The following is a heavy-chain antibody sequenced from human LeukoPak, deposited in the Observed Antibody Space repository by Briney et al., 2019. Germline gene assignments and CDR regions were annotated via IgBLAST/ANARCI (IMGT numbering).Heavy chain of an antibody. CDR3: AKSRYCSGGSCYSYCMDV. J-gene: IGHJ6*03. Sequence: GGSLRLSCAASGFTFSSYAMSWVRQAPGKGLEWVSAISGSGGSTYYADSVKGRFTISRDNSKNTLYLQMSSLRAEDTAVYYCAKSRYCSGGSCYSYCMDVWGKGTTVTVSS. V-gene: IGHV3-23*01. CDR1: GFTFSSYA. D-gene: IGHD2-15*01. CDR2: ISGSGGST.